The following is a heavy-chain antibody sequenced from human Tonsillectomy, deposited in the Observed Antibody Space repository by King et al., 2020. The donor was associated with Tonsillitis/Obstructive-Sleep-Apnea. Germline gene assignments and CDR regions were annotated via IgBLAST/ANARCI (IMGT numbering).Heavy chain of an antibody. V-gene: IGHV4-59*01. D-gene: IGHD4-23*01. CDR1: GGSISSYY. CDR3: ARGPQVTPVDY. J-gene: IGHJ4*02. Sequence: VPLQESGPGLVKPSETLSLTCTVSGGSISSYYWSWIRQPPGKGLEWIGYIYYSGSTNYNPSLKSRVTISVDTSKNQFSLKLSSVTAADTAVYYCARGPQVTPVDYWGQGTLVTVSS. CDR2: IYYSGST.